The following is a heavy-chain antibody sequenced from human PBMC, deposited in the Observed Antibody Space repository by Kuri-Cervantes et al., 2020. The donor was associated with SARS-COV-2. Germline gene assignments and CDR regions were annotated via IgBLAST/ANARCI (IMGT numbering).Heavy chain of an antibody. J-gene: IGHJ3*02. Sequence: GGSLRLSCAASGFTFSSYAMHWVRQAPGKGLEWVSAISGSGGSTYYADSVKGRFTISRDNSKNTLYLQMNSLRAEDTAVYYCAKHMTTVTTYAHNVDAFDIWGQGTMVTVSS. CDR1: GFTFSSYA. D-gene: IGHD4-17*01. CDR2: ISGSGGST. V-gene: IGHV3-23*01. CDR3: AKHMTTVTTYAHNVDAFDI.